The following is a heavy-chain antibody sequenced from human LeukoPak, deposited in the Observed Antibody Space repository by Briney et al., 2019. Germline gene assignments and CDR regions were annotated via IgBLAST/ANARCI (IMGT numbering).Heavy chain of an antibody. V-gene: IGHV3-11*04. D-gene: IGHD6-6*01. CDR2: ISSSGSTI. Sequence: GGSLRLSCAASGFTFSDYYMSWLRQAPGEGLEGVSYISSSGSTIYYADSVKGRFTISRDNAKNSLYLQMNSLRAEDTAVYYCARGEQLTALDYWGQGTLVTVSS. CDR1: GFTFSDYY. J-gene: IGHJ4*02. CDR3: ARGEQLTALDY.